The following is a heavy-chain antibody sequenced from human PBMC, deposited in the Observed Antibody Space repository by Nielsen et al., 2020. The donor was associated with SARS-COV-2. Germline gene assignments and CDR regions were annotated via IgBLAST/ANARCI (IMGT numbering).Heavy chain of an antibody. Sequence: GESRKISCAASGFTFSNYAMSWVRQAPGKGLEWVSVIYSGGSSTYYADSVKGRFTISRDNSKNTLYLQMNSLRAEDTAVYYCAKHRTGYDAFDIWGQGTMVTVSS. J-gene: IGHJ3*02. D-gene: IGHD7-27*01. CDR3: AKHRTGYDAFDI. V-gene: IGHV3-23*03. CDR2: IYSGGSST. CDR1: GFTFSNYA.